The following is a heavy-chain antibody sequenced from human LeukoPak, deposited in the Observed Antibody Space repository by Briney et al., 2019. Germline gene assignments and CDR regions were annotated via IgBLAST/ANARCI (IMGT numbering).Heavy chain of an antibody. D-gene: IGHD6-13*01. V-gene: IGHV3-30-3*01. CDR3: ARDSAHSSSWYEFDY. J-gene: IGHJ4*02. CDR1: GFTFSSYA. Sequence: PGRSLRLSCAASGFTFSSYAMHWVRQAPGKGLEWVAVISYDGSNKYYADSVKGRFTISRDNSKNTLYLQMNSLRAEDTAVYYCARDSAHSSSWYEFDYWGQGTLVTVSS. CDR2: ISYDGSNK.